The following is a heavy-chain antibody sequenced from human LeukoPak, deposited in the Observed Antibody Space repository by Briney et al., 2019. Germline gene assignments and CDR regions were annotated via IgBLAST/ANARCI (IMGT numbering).Heavy chain of an antibody. D-gene: IGHD3-22*01. CDR1: EYTLTELS. CDR3: ASSYDSSGYYTEPIDY. J-gene: IGHJ4*02. CDR2: FDPEDGET. V-gene: IGHV1-24*01. Sequence: ASVKVSCKVSEYTLTELSMHWVRQAPGKGLEWMGGFDPEDGETIYAQKFQGRVTITADKSTSTAYMELSSLRSEDTAVYYCASSYDSSGYYTEPIDYWGQGTLVTVSS.